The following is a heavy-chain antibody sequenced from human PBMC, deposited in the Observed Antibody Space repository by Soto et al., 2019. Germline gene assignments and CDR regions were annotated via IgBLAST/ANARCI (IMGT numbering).Heavy chain of an antibody. CDR2: INPSGGST. CDR3: ARVESYYYDSSGSPQFDY. Sequence: ASVKVSCKASGYTFTSYYMHWVRQAPGQGLEWMGIINPSGGSTSYAQKFQGRVTMTRDTSTSTVYMELSSLRSEDTAVYYCARVESYYYDSSGSPQFDYWGQGTLVTVSS. CDR1: GYTFTSYY. V-gene: IGHV1-46*01. D-gene: IGHD3-22*01. J-gene: IGHJ4*02.